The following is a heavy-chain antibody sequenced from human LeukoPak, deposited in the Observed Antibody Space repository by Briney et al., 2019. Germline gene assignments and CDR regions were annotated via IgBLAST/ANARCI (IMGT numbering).Heavy chain of an antibody. CDR3: ASRPPHGDFLVFDY. J-gene: IGHJ4*02. V-gene: IGHV3-48*03. CDR2: ISRSSSTI. D-gene: IGHD2-21*01. CDR1: GFIFSSYE. Sequence: PGGSLRLSCAASGFIFSSYEMNWVRQAPGKGLEWVSYISRSSSTIYYADSVKGRFTISRDNAKNSLYLQMNSLRDEDTAVYYCASRPPHGDFLVFDYWGQGTLVTVSS.